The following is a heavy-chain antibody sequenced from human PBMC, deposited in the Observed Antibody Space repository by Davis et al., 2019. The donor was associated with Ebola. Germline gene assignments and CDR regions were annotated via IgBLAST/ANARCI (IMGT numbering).Heavy chain of an antibody. V-gene: IGHV5-51*01. CDR3: ARQSSNSGAFDI. Sequence: TVSCKGSGYSFTSYWIGWVRQMPGKGLEWMGIIYPGDSDTRYSPSFQGQVTISADKSISTAYLQWSSLKASDTAMYYCARQSSNSGAFDIWGQGTMVTVSS. CDR2: IYPGDSDT. CDR1: GYSFTSYW. D-gene: IGHD4-11*01. J-gene: IGHJ3*02.